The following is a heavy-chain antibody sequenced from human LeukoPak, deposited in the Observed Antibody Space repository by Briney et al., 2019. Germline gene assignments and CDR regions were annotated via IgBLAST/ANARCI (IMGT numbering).Heavy chain of an antibody. CDR2: INPNSGGT. D-gene: IGHD2-15*01. Sequence: ASVKVSCKASGYTFTGDYMHWVRHAPGQGLEWMGWINPNSGGTNYAQKFQGRVTMTRDTSISTASMELSRLRSDDTAVYYCARIRLYCSGGSRYDAFDIWGQGTMVTVSS. V-gene: IGHV1-2*02. CDR3: ARIRLYCSGGSRYDAFDI. CDR1: GYTFTGDY. J-gene: IGHJ3*02.